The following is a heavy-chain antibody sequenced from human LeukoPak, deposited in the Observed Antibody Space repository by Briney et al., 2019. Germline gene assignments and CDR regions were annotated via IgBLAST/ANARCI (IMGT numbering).Heavy chain of an antibody. CDR1: GFTFSSSG. V-gene: IGHV3-48*04. D-gene: IGHD3-10*02. CDR3: AELGITMIGGV. J-gene: IGHJ6*04. CDR2: ISSSGSTI. Sequence: QTGGSLRLSCAASGFTFSSSGMSWVRQAPGKGLEWVSYISSSGSTIYYADSVKGRFTISRDNAKNSLYLQMNSLRAEDTAVYYCAELGITMIGGVWGKGTTVTISS.